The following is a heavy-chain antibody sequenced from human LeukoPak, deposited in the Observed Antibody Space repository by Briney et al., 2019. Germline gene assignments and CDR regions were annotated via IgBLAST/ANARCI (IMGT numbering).Heavy chain of an antibody. CDR1: GYTFTGYY. Sequence: ASVKVSCKASGYTFTGYYIHWVRQAPGQGLEWMGRINPNSGGTNYVQKFQGRVTMTRDTSISTAYMELGRLRSDDTAVYYCARVGGYSGYNFDYWGQGTLVTVSS. V-gene: IGHV1-2*06. CDR2: INPNSGGT. D-gene: IGHD5-12*01. CDR3: ARVGGYSGYNFDY. J-gene: IGHJ4*02.